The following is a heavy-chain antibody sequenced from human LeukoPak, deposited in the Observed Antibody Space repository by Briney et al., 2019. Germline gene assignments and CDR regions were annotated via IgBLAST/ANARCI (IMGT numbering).Heavy chain of an antibody. J-gene: IGHJ4*02. CDR1: GFTFSGSA. Sequence: GGSLRLSCAASGFTFSGSAIHWVRQASGKGLEWVGRNRSKANSYATEYAASVKGRFTISRDDPEKTAYLQMNSLKIEDTAVYYCTRMGSGRSVDYWGQGTLVTVSS. D-gene: IGHD1-26*01. CDR2: NRSKANSYAT. V-gene: IGHV3-73*01. CDR3: TRMGSGRSVDY.